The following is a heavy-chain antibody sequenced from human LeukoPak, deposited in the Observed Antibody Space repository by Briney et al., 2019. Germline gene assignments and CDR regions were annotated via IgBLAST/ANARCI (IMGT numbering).Heavy chain of an antibody. CDR3: ARGPGSGSYYWVQSAPFDY. V-gene: IGHV3-7*01. J-gene: IGHJ4*02. CDR2: IKQDGSEK. CDR1: GFTFSSYW. Sequence: SGGSLRLSCAASGFTFSSYWMSWVRQAPGKGLEWVANIKQDGSEKYYVDSVKGRFTISRDNAKNSLYLQMNSLRAEDTAVYYCARGPGSGSYYWVQSAPFDYWGQGTLVTVSS. D-gene: IGHD3-10*01.